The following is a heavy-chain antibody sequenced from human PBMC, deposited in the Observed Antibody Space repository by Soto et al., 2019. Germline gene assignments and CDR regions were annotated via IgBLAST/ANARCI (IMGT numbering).Heavy chain of an antibody. V-gene: IGHV3-23*01. CDR2: ISGSGGST. CDR1: GFTFSSYA. J-gene: IGHJ4*02. Sequence: GGSLRLSCAASGFTFSSYAMSWVRQAPGKGLEWVSAISGSGGSTYYADSVKGRFTISRDNSKNTLYLQMNSLRAEDTAVYYCAKAPRIYSSGWYEYWGQGTLVTAPQ. D-gene: IGHD6-19*01. CDR3: AKAPRIYSSGWYEY.